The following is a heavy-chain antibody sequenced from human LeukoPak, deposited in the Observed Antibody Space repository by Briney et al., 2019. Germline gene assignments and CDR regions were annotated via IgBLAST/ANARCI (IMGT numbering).Heavy chain of an antibody. CDR1: GGSISSSNW. CDR2: IYHSGST. Sequence: KASGTLSLTCAVSGGSISSSNWWSWVRQPPGKGLEWIGEIYHSGSTNYNPSLKSRVTISVDKSKNQFSLKLSSVTAADTAVYYCARVGSRDRGEDIDFDYWGQGTLVTVSS. V-gene: IGHV4-4*02. D-gene: IGHD3-16*02. J-gene: IGHJ4*02. CDR3: ARVGSRDRGEDIDFDY.